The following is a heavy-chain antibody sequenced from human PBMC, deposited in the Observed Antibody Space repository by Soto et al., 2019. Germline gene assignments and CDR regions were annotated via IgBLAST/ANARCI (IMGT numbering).Heavy chain of an antibody. V-gene: IGHV1-69*04. CDR1: GGTFSSYT. J-gene: IGHJ3*02. CDR2: IIPILGIA. D-gene: IGHD2-2*01. CDR3: ARDRRRGDCSSTSCYERDAFDI. Sequence: SVKVSCKASGGTFSSYTISRVRQAPGQGLEWMGRIIPILGIANYAQKFQGRVTITADKSTSTAYMELSSLRSEDTAVYYCARDRRRGDCSSTSCYERDAFDIWGQGTMVT.